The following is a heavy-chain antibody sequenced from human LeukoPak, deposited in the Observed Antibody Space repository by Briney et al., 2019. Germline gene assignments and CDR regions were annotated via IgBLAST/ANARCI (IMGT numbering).Heavy chain of an antibody. CDR3: ASHSGPYGSSWFDY. D-gene: IGHD6-13*01. V-gene: IGHV4-39*01. J-gene: IGHJ4*02. CDR2: IYYSGST. CDR1: GDSISSRSYY. Sequence: SETLSLTCTVSGDSISSRSYYGVCIRHPPGEGLECRGSIYYSGSTYYNPSLKSRVTISVDTSKNEFSLKLSSVAAADAAIYYCASHSGPYGSSWFDYWGQGTLVTVSS.